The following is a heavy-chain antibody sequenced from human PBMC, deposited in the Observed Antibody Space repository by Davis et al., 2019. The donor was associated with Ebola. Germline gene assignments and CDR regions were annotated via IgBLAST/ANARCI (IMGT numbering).Heavy chain of an antibody. D-gene: IGHD3-10*01. CDR3: ARADYGSGSSYGMDI. CDR1: GFTFSDYY. V-gene: IGHV3-11*01. CDR2: ISSSGSTI. Sequence: GESLKISCAASGFTFSDYYMSWIRQAPGKGLEWVSYISSSGSTIYYADSVKGRFTISRDNAKNSLYLQMNSLRAEDTAVYYCARADYGSGSSYGMDIWGKGTTVTVYS. J-gene: IGHJ6*04.